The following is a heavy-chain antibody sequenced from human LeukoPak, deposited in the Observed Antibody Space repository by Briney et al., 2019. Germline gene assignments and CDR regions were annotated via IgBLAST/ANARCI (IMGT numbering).Heavy chain of an antibody. CDR2: IYHSGST. Sequence: SETLSLTCTVSGYSISSGYYWGWIRQPPGEGLEWIGSIYHSGSTYYNPSLKSRVTISVDTSKNQFSLKLSSVTAADTAVYYCARGSDGYNPFFDYWGQGTLVTVSS. D-gene: IGHD5-24*01. J-gene: IGHJ4*02. V-gene: IGHV4-38-2*02. CDR1: GYSISSGYY. CDR3: ARGSDGYNPFFDY.